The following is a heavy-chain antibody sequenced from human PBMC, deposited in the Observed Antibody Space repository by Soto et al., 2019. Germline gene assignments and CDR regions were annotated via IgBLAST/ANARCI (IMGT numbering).Heavy chain of an antibody. D-gene: IGHD5-12*01. CDR2: IIPIFGTA. J-gene: IGHJ6*02. CDR1: GGTFSSYA. V-gene: IGHV1-69*05. CDR3: ASSVAKYYSYGMDV. Sequence: QVQLVQSGAEVKKPGSSVKVSCKASGGTFSSYAISWVRQAPGQGLEWMGGIIPIFGTANYAQKFQGRVTIXXXEXSSTAYMELSRLSSEDTAVYYCASSVAKYYSYGMDVWGQGTTVTVSS.